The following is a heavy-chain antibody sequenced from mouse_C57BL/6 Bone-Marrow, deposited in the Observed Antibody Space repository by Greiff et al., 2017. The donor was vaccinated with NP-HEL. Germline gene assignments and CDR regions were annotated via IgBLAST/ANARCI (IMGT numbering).Heavy chain of an antibody. CDR2: ISDGGSYT. CDR3: AMALWLRRAY. J-gene: IGHJ3*01. V-gene: IGHV5-4*03. D-gene: IGHD2-2*01. CDR1: GFTFSSYA. Sequence: EVKVVESGGGLVKPGGSLKLSCAASGFTFSSYAMSWVRQTPEKRLEWVATISDGGSYTYYPDNVKGRFTISRDNAKNNLYLQMSHLKSEDTAMYYCAMALWLRRAYWGQGTLVTVSA.